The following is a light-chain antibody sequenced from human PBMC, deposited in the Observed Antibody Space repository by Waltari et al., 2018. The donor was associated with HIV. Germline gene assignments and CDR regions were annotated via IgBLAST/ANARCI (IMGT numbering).Light chain of an antibody. CDR1: SSDVGSYNL. Sequence: QSALTQPASVSGSPGPSITISCTGTSSDVGSYNLVSWYQQHPGKAPKLMIYEVSKRPSGVSNRFSGSKSVNTASLTISGLQAEDEADYYCCSYAGSGDVFGTGTKVTVL. V-gene: IGLV2-23*02. CDR2: EVS. J-gene: IGLJ1*01. CDR3: CSYAGSGDV.